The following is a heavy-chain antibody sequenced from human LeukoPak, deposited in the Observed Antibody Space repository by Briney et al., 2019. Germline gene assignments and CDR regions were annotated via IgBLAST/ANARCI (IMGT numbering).Heavy chain of an antibody. CDR2: INPSGGST. D-gene: IGHD3-22*01. Sequence: ASVKVSCKASGYTFTSCYMHWVRQAPGQGLEWMGIINPSGGSTSYAQKFQGRVTMTRDMSTSTVYMELSSLRSEDTAVYYCARWDYYDGSGYYYGLDYWGQGTLVTVSS. CDR3: ARWDYYDGSGYYYGLDY. CDR1: GYTFTSCY. J-gene: IGHJ4*02. V-gene: IGHV1-46*01.